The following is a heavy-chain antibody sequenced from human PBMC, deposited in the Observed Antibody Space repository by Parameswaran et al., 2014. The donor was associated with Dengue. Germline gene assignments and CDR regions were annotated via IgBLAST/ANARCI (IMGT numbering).Heavy chain of an antibody. CDR3: ARDTPYTSRAIDASDI. CDR2: IKQDGSEQ. D-gene: IGHD6-19*01. V-gene: IGHV3-7*01. Sequence: RWIRQPPGKGLEWVANIKQDGSEQHYVDSVEGRFTISRDNAKNSLYLQMNSLRAEDTAVYFCARDTPYTSRAIDASDIWGQGTMVTVSS. J-gene: IGHJ3*02.